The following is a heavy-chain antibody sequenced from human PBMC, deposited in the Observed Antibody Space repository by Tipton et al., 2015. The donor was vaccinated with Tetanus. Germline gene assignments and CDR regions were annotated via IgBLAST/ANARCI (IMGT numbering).Heavy chain of an antibody. CDR3: ARLDFKWFFDYYYGADV. CDR2: IHPGESTT. Sequence: QLVQSGVEVKKPGESLRISCQASGYSFSSYYIAWVRQMPGRGLEWMGFIHPGESTTTYSPPFQGRVTFSADTSINTAYLHWASLTDSDTAMYYCARLDFKWFFDYYYGADVWGQGTTVTVSS. D-gene: IGHD3-9*01. J-gene: IGHJ6*02. V-gene: IGHV5-51*01. CDR1: GYSFSSYY.